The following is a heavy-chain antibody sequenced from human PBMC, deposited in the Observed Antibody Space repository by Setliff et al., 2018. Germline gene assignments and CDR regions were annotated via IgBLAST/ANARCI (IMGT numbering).Heavy chain of an antibody. CDR3: TSAKLERRTGHHYYMEV. D-gene: IGHD1-1*01. CDR1: GLTFSHAW. CDR2: IRSRNDGGTT. V-gene: IGHV3-15*01. Sequence: GGSLRLSCAASGLTFSHAWMTWVRQSPGKGLEWVGRIRSRNDGGTTDYAAPVKGRFTFSRDDSKNTLYLQMNNLKTENTATYYCTSAKLERRTGHHYYMEVWGKGTTVTVSS. J-gene: IGHJ6*03.